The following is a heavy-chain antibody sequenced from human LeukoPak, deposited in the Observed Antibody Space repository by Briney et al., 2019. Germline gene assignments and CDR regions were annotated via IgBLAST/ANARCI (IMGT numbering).Heavy chain of an antibody. J-gene: IGHJ6*02. CDR1: GYSFSTHD. V-gene: IGHV1-8*01. Sequence: AASVKVSCKASGYSFSTHDINWVRQATGQGLEDMGWVNPNSGNTGYSQNLHGRVPMTRDTSTTTAYMELSTLRSDDTAVYYCARGGTMVRGVNALGNYGMDVWGQGTTVTVSS. D-gene: IGHD3-10*01. CDR2: VNPNSGNT. CDR3: ARGGTMVRGVNALGNYGMDV.